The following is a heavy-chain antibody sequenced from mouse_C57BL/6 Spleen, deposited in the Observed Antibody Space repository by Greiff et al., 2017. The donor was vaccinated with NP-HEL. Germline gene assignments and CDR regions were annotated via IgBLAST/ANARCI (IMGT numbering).Heavy chain of an antibody. J-gene: IGHJ4*01. CDR2: IRNKANGYTT. CDR1: GFPFTDYY. V-gene: IGHV7-3*01. Sequence: VKLMESGGGLVQPGGSLSLSCAASGFPFTDYYMSWVRQPPGKALEWLGFIRNKANGYTTEYSASVKGRFTISRDNSQSILYLQMNALRAEDSATYYCAVSYFYAMDYWGQGTSVTVSS. D-gene: IGHD1-1*01. CDR3: AVSYFYAMDY.